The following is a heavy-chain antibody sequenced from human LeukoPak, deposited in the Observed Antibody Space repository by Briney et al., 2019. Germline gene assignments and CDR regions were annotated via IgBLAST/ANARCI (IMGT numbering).Heavy chain of an antibody. Sequence: GGSLRLSCAASGFTFSSYAMHWVRQAPGKGLEWVAVISYDGSNKYYADSVKDRFTISRDNSKNTLYLQMNSLRAEDTAVYYCARPLYQLLLRGAFDIWGQGTMVTVSS. J-gene: IGHJ3*02. D-gene: IGHD2-2*01. CDR3: ARPLYQLLLRGAFDI. CDR2: ISYDGSNK. CDR1: GFTFSSYA. V-gene: IGHV3-30*01.